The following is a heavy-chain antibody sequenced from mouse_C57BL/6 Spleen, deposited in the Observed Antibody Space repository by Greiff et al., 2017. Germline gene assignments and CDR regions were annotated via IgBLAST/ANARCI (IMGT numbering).Heavy chain of an antibody. CDR3: ARREDYFDY. J-gene: IGHJ2*01. CDR2: ISGGGGNT. Sequence: EVKLVESGGGLVKPGGSLKLSCAASGFTFSSYTMSWVRQTPAKRLEWVATISGGGGNTYYPDSVKGRFTISRDNAKNTLYLQMSSLRSEDTALYYCARREDYFDYWGQGTTLTVSS. V-gene: IGHV5-9*01. CDR1: GFTFSSYT.